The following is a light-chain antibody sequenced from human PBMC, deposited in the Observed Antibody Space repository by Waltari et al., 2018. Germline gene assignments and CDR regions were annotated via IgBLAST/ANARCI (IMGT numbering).Light chain of an antibody. J-gene: IGLJ2*01. CDR1: ALSTKY. V-gene: IGLV3-10*01. CDR2: EDS. CDR3: LSPDSSGTYVV. Sequence: SYELTQPPSVSVSPGQTASITCSGHALSTKYAYWYHQKSGQAPVLGLFEDSKRPSGIPGGMSGSSSGTMATLTLSGAQLEDEGDYYCLSPDSSGTYVVFGGGTKLTVL.